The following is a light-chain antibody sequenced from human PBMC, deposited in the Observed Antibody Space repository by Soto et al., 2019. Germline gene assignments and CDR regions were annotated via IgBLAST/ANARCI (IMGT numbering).Light chain of an antibody. CDR3: HRYGDSPQT. CDR2: AAT. Sequence: DIVLTQSPGSLSLSPGDRATLSCRASQTVTSNYLAWYQQKPGQAPRILIYAATSWATGIPARFSGGGSGTDFTLTITRLEPEDFAVYYCHRYGDSPQTFGQGTKVEIK. J-gene: IGKJ1*01. CDR1: QTVTSNY. V-gene: IGKV3-20*01.